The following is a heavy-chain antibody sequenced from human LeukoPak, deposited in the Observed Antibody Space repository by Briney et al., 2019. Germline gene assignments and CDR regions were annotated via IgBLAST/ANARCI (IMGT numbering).Heavy chain of an antibody. CDR1: GFTFSSYA. Sequence: GGSLRLSCAASGFTFSSYAMSWVRQAPGKGLEWVSAISGSGGSTYYADSVKGRFTISRDNSKNTLYLQMNSLRAEDTAVYYCAKESVVRGVTPGIHFDYWGQGTLVTVSS. CDR2: ISGSGGST. V-gene: IGHV3-23*01. J-gene: IGHJ4*02. D-gene: IGHD3-10*01. CDR3: AKESVVRGVTPGIHFDY.